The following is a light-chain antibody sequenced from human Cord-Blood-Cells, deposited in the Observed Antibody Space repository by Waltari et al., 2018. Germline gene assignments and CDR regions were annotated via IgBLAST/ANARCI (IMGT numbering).Light chain of an antibody. CDR2: DVS. J-gene: IGLJ3*02. V-gene: IGLV2-14*03. Sequence: QSALTQPASVSGSPGQSITISCTGTSSDVGGYNYVSWYQQHPGKAPKLMIYDVSNRPSGVSNRCSGSKSGHTASLTISGRQSGDEADYYCSSYTSSSTRVFGGGTKLTVL. CDR1: SSDVGGYNY. CDR3: SSYTSSSTRV.